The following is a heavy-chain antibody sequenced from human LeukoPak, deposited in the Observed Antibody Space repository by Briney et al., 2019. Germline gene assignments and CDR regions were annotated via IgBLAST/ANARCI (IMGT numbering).Heavy chain of an antibody. CDR1: VYTFTGYF. V-gene: IGHV1-2*02. Sequence: ASVKVSCKASVYTFTGYFMHWVRQAPGQGLEWMGWSNPNSGGTNYAQKFQGRVTMTRDTSISTAYMELSSLRSDDTAVYYCARQELVDIVATTYWGQGTLVTVSS. D-gene: IGHD5-12*01. CDR2: SNPNSGGT. CDR3: ARQELVDIVATTY. J-gene: IGHJ4*02.